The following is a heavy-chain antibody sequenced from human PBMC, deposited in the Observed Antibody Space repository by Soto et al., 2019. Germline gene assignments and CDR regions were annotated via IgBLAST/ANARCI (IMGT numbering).Heavy chain of an antibody. CDR1: GYKFTSSW. Sequence: GESLKISCRTSGYKFTSSWIAWVRQMPGKGLEWMGIIFPSDSDTRYSPSFQGQVTISADRSTSTVFLQWASLKVSDTAVYFCARKDKSGYFNWFDPWGQGTLVTVSS. CDR3: ARKDKSGYFNWFDP. D-gene: IGHD3-22*01. J-gene: IGHJ5*02. V-gene: IGHV5-51*03. CDR2: IFPSDSDT.